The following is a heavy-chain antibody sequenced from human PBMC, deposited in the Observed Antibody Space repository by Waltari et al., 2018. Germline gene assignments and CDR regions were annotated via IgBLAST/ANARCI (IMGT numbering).Heavy chain of an antibody. CDR2: ISSDSHSI. V-gene: IGHV3-21*01. CDR1: EFTFSTYS. J-gene: IGHJ6*02. D-gene: IGHD3-10*01. Sequence: TEFTFSTYSMNWVRQAPGKGLEWVSSISSDSHSIYYTDSVKGRFAIARDNAKNSLFLQMNSLRVDDTAVYYCARDLDDSGSRFYQYDMDVWGQGTAVTVSS. CDR3: ARDLDDSGSRFYQYDMDV.